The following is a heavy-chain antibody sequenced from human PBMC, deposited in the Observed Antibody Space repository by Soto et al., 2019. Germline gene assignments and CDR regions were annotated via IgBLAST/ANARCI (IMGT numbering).Heavy chain of an antibody. D-gene: IGHD6-19*01. Sequence: ASVKVSCKASGYTFTNYDINWVRQATGQGLEWMGWMNPNSGNTDYAEKFQGRVTMTRDTSISTAYMELSSLTSEDTAIYYCARRLAMAGVFPDPWGHGTMVTVSS. V-gene: IGHV1-8*01. CDR2: MNPNSGNT. CDR1: GYTFTNYD. CDR3: ARRLAMAGVFPDP. J-gene: IGHJ5*02.